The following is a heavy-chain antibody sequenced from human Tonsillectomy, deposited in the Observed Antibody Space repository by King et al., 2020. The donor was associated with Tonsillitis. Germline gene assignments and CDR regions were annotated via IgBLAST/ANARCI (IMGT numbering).Heavy chain of an antibody. CDR3: AKGGIAVADFDS. CDR2: ISASGAIT. CDR1: GLTFSSYA. J-gene: IGHJ4*02. Sequence: VQLVESGGGLVQPGGSLRLSCAASGLTFSSYALSWVRQAPGKGLEWVSTISASGAITYSADSVKVRFTISRDNSKNTLYLQMNSLGAEDTAVYYCAKGGIAVADFDSWGQGTLVTVSS. D-gene: IGHD6-19*01. V-gene: IGHV3-23*04.